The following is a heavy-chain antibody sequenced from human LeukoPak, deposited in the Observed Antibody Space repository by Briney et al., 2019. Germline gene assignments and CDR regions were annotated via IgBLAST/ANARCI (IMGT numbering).Heavy chain of an antibody. Sequence: PSQTLSLTCTVSGGSISSGGYYWSWIRQHPGRGLEWIGYIYYSGSTYYNPSLKSRVTISVDTSKNQFSLKLSSVTAADTAVYYCARVGDGYRSSTSCYINWFDPWGQGTLVTVSS. V-gene: IGHV4-31*03. CDR3: ARVGDGYRSSTSCYINWFDP. J-gene: IGHJ5*02. CDR2: IYYSGST. CDR1: GGSISSGGYY. D-gene: IGHD2-2*02.